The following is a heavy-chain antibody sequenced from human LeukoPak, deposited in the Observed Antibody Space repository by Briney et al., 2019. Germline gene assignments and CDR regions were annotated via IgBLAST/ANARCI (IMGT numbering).Heavy chain of an antibody. CDR1: GASISSNSYY. V-gene: IGHV4-39*02. D-gene: IGHD5-18*01. Sequence: PSETLSPTCTVSGASISSNSYYWGWIRQPPGKGLEWIGSIYYSGSTYYNPSLKSRVTISVDTSKNQFSLKLTSVTAADTAVYYCARDGGYSYGLFDYWGQGTLVTVSS. CDR2: IYYSGST. J-gene: IGHJ4*02. CDR3: ARDGGYSYGLFDY.